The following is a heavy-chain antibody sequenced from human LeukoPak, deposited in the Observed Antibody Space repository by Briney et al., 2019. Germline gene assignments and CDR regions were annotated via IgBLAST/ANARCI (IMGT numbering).Heavy chain of an antibody. J-gene: IGHJ4*02. Sequence: PGGSLRLSCAASVFTVSSNYMSWVREAPGTGLEWVSVIYSGGSTYYADSVKGRFTISRDNSKNTLYLQMNSLRAEDTAVYYCARGDSGYYYDSSGFPLRYWGQGTLVTVSS. D-gene: IGHD3-22*01. CDR1: VFTVSSNY. CDR3: ARGDSGYYYDSSGFPLRY. CDR2: IYSGGST. V-gene: IGHV3-66*01.